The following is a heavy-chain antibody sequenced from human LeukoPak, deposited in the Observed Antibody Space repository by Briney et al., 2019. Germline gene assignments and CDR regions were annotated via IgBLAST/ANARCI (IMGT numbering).Heavy chain of an antibody. D-gene: IGHD5-18*01. CDR1: GGSISSHY. CDR3: ARVFNVYSYYYYYYMDV. Sequence: PSETLSLTCSVSGGSISSHYWSWIRQPPGKGLEWIGYIYYSGSTNYNPSLKSRVTISVDTSKNQFSLKLSSVTAADTAVYYCARVFNVYSYYYYYYMDVWGKGTTVTVSS. J-gene: IGHJ6*03. V-gene: IGHV4-59*11. CDR2: IYYSGST.